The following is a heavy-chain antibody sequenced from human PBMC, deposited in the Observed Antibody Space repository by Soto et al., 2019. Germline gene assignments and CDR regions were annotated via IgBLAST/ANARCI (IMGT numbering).Heavy chain of an antibody. Sequence: GSLRLSCAASGFTFSDYYMTWVRQAPGKGLEWVSGINWNGGSTGYADSVKGRFTISRDNAKNSLYLQMNSLRAEDTALYYCAKPRYSSTWSPFDYWGQGTLVTVSS. CDR3: AKPRYSSTWSPFDY. CDR2: INWNGGST. D-gene: IGHD6-13*01. J-gene: IGHJ4*02. V-gene: IGHV3-20*04. CDR1: GFTFSDYY.